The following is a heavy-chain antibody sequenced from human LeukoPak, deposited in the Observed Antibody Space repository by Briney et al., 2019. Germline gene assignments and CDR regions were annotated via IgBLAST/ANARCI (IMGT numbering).Heavy chain of an antibody. CDR2: ISGDGGST. D-gene: IGHD1-1*01. CDR3: ANPGNDY. J-gene: IGHJ4*02. Sequence: GGSLRLSCAASAFTFDDYAMHWVRQAPGKGLEWVSLISGDGGSTYYADSVKGRFTISRDNSKNSLYLQMNSLRTEDTALYYCANPGNDYWGQGTLVTVSS. V-gene: IGHV3-43*02. CDR1: AFTFDDYA.